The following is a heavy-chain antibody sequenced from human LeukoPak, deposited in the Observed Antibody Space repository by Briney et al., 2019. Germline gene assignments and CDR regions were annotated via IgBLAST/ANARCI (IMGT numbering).Heavy chain of an antibody. Sequence: GASVKLSCKASGYTFTGFYMHLVRHAPGQGLQWMGWINPDSGATAYATEFQGRVTMTKDTSISTLFMELNNLRADDTAMYYCARDEGGHDYWGQGHLVTVSS. D-gene: IGHD2-15*01. CDR2: INPDSGAT. CDR3: ARDEGGHDY. J-gene: IGHJ4*02. CDR1: GYTFTGFY. V-gene: IGHV1-2*02.